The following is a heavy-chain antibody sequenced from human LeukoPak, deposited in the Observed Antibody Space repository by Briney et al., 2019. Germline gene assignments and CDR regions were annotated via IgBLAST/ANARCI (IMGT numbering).Heavy chain of an antibody. Sequence: PGRSLRLSCAASGFTFSSYAMHWVRQAPGKGLEWVAVISYDGSNKYYADSVKGRFTISRDNSKNTLYLQMNSLRAEDTAVYYCASDPFDYWGQGTLVTVSS. V-gene: IGHV3-30-3*01. CDR3: ASDPFDY. CDR1: GFTFSSYA. CDR2: ISYDGSNK. J-gene: IGHJ4*02.